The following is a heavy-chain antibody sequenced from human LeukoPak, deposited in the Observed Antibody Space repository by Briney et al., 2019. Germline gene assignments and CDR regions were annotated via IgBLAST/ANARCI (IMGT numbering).Heavy chain of an antibody. Sequence: SETLSLTCTVSGGSISSGGYYWSWIRQPPGKGLEWIGEINHSGSTNYNPSLKSRVTISVDTSKNQFSLKLSSVTAADTAVYYCARASPLYYDFWSGLKTNWFDPWGQGTLVTVSS. CDR2: INHSGST. J-gene: IGHJ5*02. CDR3: ARASPLYYDFWSGLKTNWFDP. CDR1: GGSISSGGYY. D-gene: IGHD3-3*01. V-gene: IGHV4-39*07.